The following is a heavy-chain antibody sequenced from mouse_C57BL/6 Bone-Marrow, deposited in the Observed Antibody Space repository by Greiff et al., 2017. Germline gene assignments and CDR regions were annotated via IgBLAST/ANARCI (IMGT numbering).Heavy chain of an antibody. J-gene: IGHJ2*01. Sequence: VQLQESDAELVKPGASVKISCKVSGYTFTDHTIHWMKQRPEQGLEWIGYIYPRDGSTKYNEKFKGKATLTADKSSSTAYMQLNSLTSEDAAVYFCATALYYGSSFDYGGQGTTLTVSS. CDR1: GYTFTDHT. D-gene: IGHD1-1*01. V-gene: IGHV1-78*01. CDR3: ATALYYGSSFDY. CDR2: IYPRDGST.